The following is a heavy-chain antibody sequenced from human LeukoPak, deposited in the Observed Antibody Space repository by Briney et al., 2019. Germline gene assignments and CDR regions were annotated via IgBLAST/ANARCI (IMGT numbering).Heavy chain of an antibody. Sequence: PSETLSLTCTVSGGSISSYYWSWIRQPAGKGLEWIGRIYTSGSTNYNPSLKSRVTMSVDTSKNQFSLKLSSVTAADTAVYYCARDISRTTVTTFFDYWGQGTLVTVSS. V-gene: IGHV4-4*07. J-gene: IGHJ4*02. CDR3: ARDISRTTVTTFFDY. CDR1: GGSISSYY. D-gene: IGHD4-17*01. CDR2: IYTSGST.